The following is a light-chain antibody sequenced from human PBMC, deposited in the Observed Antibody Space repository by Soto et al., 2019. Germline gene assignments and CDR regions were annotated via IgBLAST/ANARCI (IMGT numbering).Light chain of an antibody. CDR3: QHYNSYSEA. J-gene: IGKJ1*01. V-gene: IGKV1-5*03. Sequence: IPQTQSPSTLSESVGVRVTITCRASQTISSWLAWYQQKPGKAPKLLIYKASTLKSGVPSRFSGSGSGTEFTLTISSLQPDDFATYYCQHYNSYSEAFGQGTKVDIK. CDR2: KAS. CDR1: QTISSW.